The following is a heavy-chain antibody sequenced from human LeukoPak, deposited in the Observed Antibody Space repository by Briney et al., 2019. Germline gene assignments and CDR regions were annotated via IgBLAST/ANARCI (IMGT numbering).Heavy chain of an antibody. CDR2: MYYSGST. V-gene: IGHV4-30-4*01. CDR1: GGSISSGDYY. J-gene: IGHJ5*02. D-gene: IGHD3-22*01. CDR3: ARSYYYDSRIDP. Sequence: SQTLSLTCTVSGGSISSGDYYWSWIRQPPGKGLEWIAYMYYSGSTYYNPSLKSRVTMSADTSKNQLSLKLSSVTAADTAVYYCARSYYYDSRIDPWGQGILVTVSS.